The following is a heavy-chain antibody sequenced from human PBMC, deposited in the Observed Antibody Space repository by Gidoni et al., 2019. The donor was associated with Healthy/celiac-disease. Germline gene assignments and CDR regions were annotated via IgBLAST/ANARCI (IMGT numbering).Heavy chain of an antibody. CDR3: ARARALIAVAGMGGWFDP. J-gene: IGHJ5*02. V-gene: IGHV4-61*01. CDR2: TYYRGST. Sequence: QVQLQESGPGLVKPSETLSLTCPVPGGSVSSGSYYWSWIRQPPGKGLGWIGYTYYRGSTNYNPSLKSRVTISVDTSKNQFSLKLSSVTAADTAVYYCARARALIAVAGMGGWFDPWGQGTLVTVSS. D-gene: IGHD6-19*01. CDR1: GGSVSSGSYY.